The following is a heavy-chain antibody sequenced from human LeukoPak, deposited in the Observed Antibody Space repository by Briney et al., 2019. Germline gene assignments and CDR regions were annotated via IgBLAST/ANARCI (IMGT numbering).Heavy chain of an antibody. CDR1: ELAFKNVW. CDR3: ITEPHDYGDFTFGY. CDR2: ISSKSDGGTT. V-gene: IGHV3-15*01. Sequence: PGGSLRLSCGASELAFKNVWMSWVRQAPGKGLEWVGRISSKSDGGTTDYAAPVKGRFTISRDDSTNTLSLQMSGLKAEDTALYFCITEPHDYGDFTFGYWGQGTLVIVSS. J-gene: IGHJ4*02. D-gene: IGHD4-17*01.